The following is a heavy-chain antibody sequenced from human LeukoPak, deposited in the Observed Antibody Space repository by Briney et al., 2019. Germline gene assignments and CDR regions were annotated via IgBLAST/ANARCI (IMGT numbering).Heavy chain of an antibody. CDR1: GFTFSSYA. CDR2: ISGSGGST. J-gene: IGHJ3*02. V-gene: IGHV3-23*01. D-gene: IGHD4-23*01. Sequence: GGSLRLSCAASGFTFSSYAMSWVRQAPGKGLEWVSAISGSGGSTYYADSVKGRFTISRDNSKNTLYLQMNSLRAEDTAVYYCAKDLSDDYGGNSDAFDIWGQGTMVTVSS. CDR3: AKDLSDDYGGNSDAFDI.